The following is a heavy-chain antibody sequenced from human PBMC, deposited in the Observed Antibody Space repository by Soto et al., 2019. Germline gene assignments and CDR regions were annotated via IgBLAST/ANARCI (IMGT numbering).Heavy chain of an antibody. CDR3: ARHRYGSGPPAYYYFDY. D-gene: IGHD6-19*01. Sequence: PGESLKISCKGSGYSFTNYWIGWVRQMSGKGLEWMGIIYPGDSDTRYSPSFQGQVTISADRSISTAYLQWSSLKASDTAMYFCARHRYGSGPPAYYYFDYWGQGTPVTVSS. CDR1: GYSFTNYW. V-gene: IGHV5-51*01. J-gene: IGHJ4*02. CDR2: IYPGDSDT.